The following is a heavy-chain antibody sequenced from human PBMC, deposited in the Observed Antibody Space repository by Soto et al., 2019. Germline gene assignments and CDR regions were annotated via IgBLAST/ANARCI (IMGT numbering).Heavy chain of an antibody. J-gene: IGHJ6*02. CDR1: GSTFSSYD. CDR3: ARGRDIVVVVAATHYYYGMDV. V-gene: IGHV1-69*13. D-gene: IGHD2-15*01. Sequence: SVKVSCKAPGSTFSSYDISWVRKAPGQGLERMGGIIPIFGTANYAQKFQGRVTITADESTSTAYMELSSLRSEDTAVYYCARGRDIVVVVAATHYYYGMDVWGQGTTVTVSS. CDR2: IIPIFGTA.